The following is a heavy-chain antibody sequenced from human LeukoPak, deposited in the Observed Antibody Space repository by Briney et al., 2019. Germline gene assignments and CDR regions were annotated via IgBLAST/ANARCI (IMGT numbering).Heavy chain of an antibody. CDR1: GDSISSFH. Sequence: PSETLSLTCTVSGDSISSFHWSWIRQPPGKRLEWIGSTYNSGSTNYNPSLKSRVTISVDTSKNQLSLKLSFVTAADTAMYYCATDSRTNYYYGMDVWGQGTTVTVSS. V-gene: IGHV4-59*08. CDR3: ATDSRTNYYYGMDV. CDR2: TYNSGST. J-gene: IGHJ6*02.